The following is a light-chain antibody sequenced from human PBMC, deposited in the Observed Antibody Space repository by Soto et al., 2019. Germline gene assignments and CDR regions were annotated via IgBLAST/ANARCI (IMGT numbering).Light chain of an antibody. V-gene: IGLV2-14*01. CDR3: SSYSSSSFYV. CDR1: TSDVGRYNY. CDR2: EVS. Sequence: QSALTQPASVSGSPGQSITISCTGTTSDVGRYNYVSWYQQHPGKAPKLMIYEVSDRPSGVSNRFSGSKSGSTASLTIFGLQAEDESDYYCSSYSSSSFYVFGTGTKLTVL. J-gene: IGLJ1*01.